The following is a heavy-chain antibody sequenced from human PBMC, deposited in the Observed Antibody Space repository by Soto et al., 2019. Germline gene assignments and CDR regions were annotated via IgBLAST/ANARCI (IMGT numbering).Heavy chain of an antibody. D-gene: IGHD6-19*01. CDR3: AREGIAVADLDY. V-gene: IGHV3-74*01. J-gene: IGHJ4*02. CDR1: GFTFSSYW. Sequence: EVQLVESGGGLVQPGESLRLFCAASGFTFSSYWMPWVRQAPGKGLVWVSRINSDGSSTTYADSVKGRFTISRDNAKNTLYLQMNSLRADDTAVYYCAREGIAVADLDYWGQGTLVTVSS. CDR2: INSDGSST.